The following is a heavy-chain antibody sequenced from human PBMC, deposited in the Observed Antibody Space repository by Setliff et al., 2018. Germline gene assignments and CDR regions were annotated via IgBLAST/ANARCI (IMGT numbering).Heavy chain of an antibody. Sequence: PSETLSLTCAVSGYSISSGYIWGWIRQPPGKGLEWIGSIYHSGSTYYNPSLKSRVTISVDTSKNQFSLKLRSVTAADTAVYYCATFTVIFYYFDYWGQGTLVTVSS. CDR2: IYHSGST. CDR1: GYSISSGYI. J-gene: IGHJ4*02. CDR3: ATFTVIFYYFDY. D-gene: IGHD3-9*01. V-gene: IGHV4-38-2*01.